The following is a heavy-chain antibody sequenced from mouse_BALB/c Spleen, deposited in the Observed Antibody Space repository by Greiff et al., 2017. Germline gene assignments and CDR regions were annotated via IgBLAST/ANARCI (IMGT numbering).Heavy chain of an antibody. J-gene: IGHJ4*01. V-gene: IGHV14-3*02. D-gene: IGHD2-4*01. CDR2: IDPANGNT. CDR1: GFNIKDTY. CDR3: ARSLGLPYYYAMDY. Sequence: VHVKQSGAELVKPGASVKLSCTASGFNIKDTYMHWVKQRPEQGLEWIGRIDPANGNTKYDPKFQGKATITADTSSNTAYLQLSSLTSEDTAVYYCARSLGLPYYYAMDYWGQGTSVTVSS.